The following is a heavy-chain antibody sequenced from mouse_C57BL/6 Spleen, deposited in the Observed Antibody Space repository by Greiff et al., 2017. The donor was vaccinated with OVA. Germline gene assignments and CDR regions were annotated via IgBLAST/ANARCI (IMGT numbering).Heavy chain of an antibody. CDR3: ARWGYYGSSWFAY. Sequence: VQLVESGAELVKPGASVKISCKASGYAFSSYWMNWVKQRPGKGLEWIGQIYPGDGDTNYNGKFKGKATLTADKSSSTAYMQLSSLTSEDSAVYFCARWGYYGSSWFAYWGQGTLVTVSA. V-gene: IGHV1-80*01. CDR1: GYAFSSYW. D-gene: IGHD1-1*01. CDR2: IYPGDGDT. J-gene: IGHJ3*01.